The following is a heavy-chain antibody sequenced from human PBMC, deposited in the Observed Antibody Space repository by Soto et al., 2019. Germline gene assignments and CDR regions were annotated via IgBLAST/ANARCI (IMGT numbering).Heavy chain of an antibody. V-gene: IGHV3-23*01. J-gene: IGHJ5*02. CDR2: ISGTDDYT. CDR1: GFTFSNFA. D-gene: IGHD2-2*01. CDR3: AKSSRKYASAIQAFLDP. Sequence: PVGSLRLSCAASGFTFSNFAMTWVRQAPGEGLEWVSSISGTDDYTYYADSVKGRFTISRDNALNTLFLRTNNLRADDTAVYYCAKSSRKYASAIQAFLDPCGLGTIVTVYS.